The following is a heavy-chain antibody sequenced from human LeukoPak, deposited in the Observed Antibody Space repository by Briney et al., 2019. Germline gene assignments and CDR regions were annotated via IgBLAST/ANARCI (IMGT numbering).Heavy chain of an antibody. V-gene: IGHV3-21*01. CDR2: ISSSSSYI. CDR1: GFTFSSYS. J-gene: IGHJ4*02. Sequence: GGSLRLSCAASGFTFSSYSMNWVRQAPGKGLEWVSSISSSSSYIYYADSVKGRFTISRDNAKNSLYLQMNSLRAEDTAVYYCARGRNYGSGSYPGSVDYWGQGTLVTVSS. CDR3: ARGRNYGSGSYPGSVDY. D-gene: IGHD3-10*01.